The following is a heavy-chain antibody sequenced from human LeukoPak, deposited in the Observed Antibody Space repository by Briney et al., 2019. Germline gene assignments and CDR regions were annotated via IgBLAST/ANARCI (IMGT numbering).Heavy chain of an antibody. CDR3: ASGDEAGYSSGWYAY. CDR1: GYTFTSYG. Sequence: ASVKVSCKASGYTFTSYGISWVRQAPGQGLEWVGWISAYNGNTNYAQKLQGRVTMTTDTSTNTAYMELRSLRSDDTAVYYCASGDEAGYSSGWYAYWGQGTLVTVSS. D-gene: IGHD6-19*01. J-gene: IGHJ4*02. V-gene: IGHV1-18*01. CDR2: ISAYNGNT.